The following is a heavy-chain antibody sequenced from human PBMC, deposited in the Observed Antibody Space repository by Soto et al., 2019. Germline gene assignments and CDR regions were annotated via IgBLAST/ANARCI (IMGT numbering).Heavy chain of an antibody. V-gene: IGHV3-74*01. Sequence: EVQLVESGGGLVQPGGSLRLSCAASGFTFSSYWMHWVRQAPGKGLVWVSRINSDGSSTSYADSVKGRFTISRDNAKNTLYLQMNSLRAEDTAVSYCATLYTYGDKHFDYWGQGTLVTVSS. CDR2: INSDGSST. J-gene: IGHJ4*02. D-gene: IGHD4-17*01. CDR3: ATLYTYGDKHFDY. CDR1: GFTFSSYW.